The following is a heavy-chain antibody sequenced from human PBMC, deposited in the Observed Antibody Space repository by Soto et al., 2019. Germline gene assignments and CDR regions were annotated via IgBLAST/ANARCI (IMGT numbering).Heavy chain of an antibody. CDR2: INHSGST. CDR1: GGSFSGYY. J-gene: IGHJ6*02. V-gene: IGHV4-34*01. Sequence: SETVSLTCAVYGGSFSGYYWSWIRQPPGKGLEWIGEINHSGSTNYNPSLKSRVTISVDTSRNQFSLKLSSVTAADTAVYYCARTRINYYDSSGYYRPNYYYYGMDVWGQGTTVT. D-gene: IGHD3-22*01. CDR3: ARTRINYYDSSGYYRPNYYYYGMDV.